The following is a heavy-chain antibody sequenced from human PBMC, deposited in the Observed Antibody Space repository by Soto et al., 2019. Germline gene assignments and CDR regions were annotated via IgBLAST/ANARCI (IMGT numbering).Heavy chain of an antibody. V-gene: IGHV5-10-1*03. D-gene: IGHD1-7*01. CDR1: GYIFSNYW. J-gene: IGHJ4*02. CDR2: IDPGDSYT. CDR3: ARTGLTGTQNPDH. Sequence: EEQLVQSGAEVKEPGESLRISCKGSGYIFSNYWITWVRQLPGRGLEWMGRIDPGDSYTDYSPSFQGHVTFSVDKSIDTAYLHLRASDTAMCFCARTGLTGTQNPDHWGQGTLVTVSS.